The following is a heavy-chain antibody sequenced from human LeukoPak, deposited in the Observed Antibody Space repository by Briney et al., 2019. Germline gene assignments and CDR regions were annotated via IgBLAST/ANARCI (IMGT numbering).Heavy chain of an antibody. V-gene: IGHV1-69*02. CDR2: IIPILGIA. J-gene: IGHJ4*02. CDR1: GGTFSSYT. Sequence: ASVKVSCKASGGTFSSYTISWVRQAPGEGLEWMGRIIPILGIANYAQKFQGRVTITADKSTSTAYMELSSLRSEDTAVYYCARLAGTGYFDYWGQGTLVTVSS. D-gene: IGHD6-19*01. CDR3: ARLAGTGYFDY.